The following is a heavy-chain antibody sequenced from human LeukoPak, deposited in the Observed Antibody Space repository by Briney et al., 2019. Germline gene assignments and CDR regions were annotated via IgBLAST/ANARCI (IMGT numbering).Heavy chain of an antibody. CDR1: GFTFSSYW. J-gene: IGHJ6*02. D-gene: IGHD4-17*01. Sequence: PGGSLRLSCAASGFTFSSYWMHWVRQAPGKGLVWVSRINSDGSSTSYADSVKGRFTISRDNAKNTLYLQMNSLRAEDTAVYYCARGAVTTMYYYYVMDVWGQGTTVTVSS. V-gene: IGHV3-74*01. CDR2: INSDGSST. CDR3: ARGAVTTMYYYYVMDV.